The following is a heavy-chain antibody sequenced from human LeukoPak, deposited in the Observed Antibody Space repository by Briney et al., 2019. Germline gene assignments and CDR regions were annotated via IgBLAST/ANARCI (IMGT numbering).Heavy chain of an antibody. CDR2: IKQDGSEK. V-gene: IGHV3-7*01. CDR3: ARDPDYVWGSYRLTLFDY. D-gene: IGHD3-16*02. CDR1: GFTFSSYW. Sequence: GGSLRLSCAASGFTFSSYWMSWVRQAPGKGLEWVANIKQDGSEKYYVDSVKGRFTISRDNAKNSLYLQMNSLRAEDTAVYYCARDPDYVWGSYRLTLFDYWGQGTLVTVSS. J-gene: IGHJ4*02.